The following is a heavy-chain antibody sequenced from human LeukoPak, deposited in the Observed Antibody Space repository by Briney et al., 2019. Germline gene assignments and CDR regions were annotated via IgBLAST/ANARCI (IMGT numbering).Heavy chain of an antibody. Sequence: GGSLRLSCAASGFTFSSYSMNWVRQAPGKGLEWVSSISSSSSYIYYADSVKGRFTISRDNSKNTLYLQINSLRVEDTAVYFCATYSSPDYWGQGTLVTVSS. CDR3: ATYSSPDY. V-gene: IGHV3-21*01. J-gene: IGHJ4*02. D-gene: IGHD6-13*01. CDR2: ISSSSSYI. CDR1: GFTFSSYS.